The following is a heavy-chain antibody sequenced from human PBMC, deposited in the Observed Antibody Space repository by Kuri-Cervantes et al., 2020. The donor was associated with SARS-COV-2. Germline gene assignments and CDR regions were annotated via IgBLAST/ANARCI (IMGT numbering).Heavy chain of an antibody. CDR2: ISYDGSNK. CDR1: GFTFSSYG. Sequence: GGSLRLSCAASGFTFSSYGMHWVRRAPGKGLEWVAVISYDGSNKYYADSVKGRFTISRDNSKNTLYLQMNSLRAEDTAVYYCAKEEKVLRFLEWLGGMDVWGQGTTVTVSS. CDR3: AKEEKVLRFLEWLGGMDV. V-gene: IGHV3-30*18. D-gene: IGHD3-3*01. J-gene: IGHJ6*02.